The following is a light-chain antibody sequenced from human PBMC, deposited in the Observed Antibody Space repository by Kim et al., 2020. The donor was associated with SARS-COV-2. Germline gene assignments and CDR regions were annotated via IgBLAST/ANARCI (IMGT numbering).Light chain of an antibody. Sequence: SASVGHSVTLSCRASQFISTWLAWYQQKPGKAPKLLIYPASTLESGVPSRFSGSGSGTDFSLTIGSLQPDDFATYYCQHYNSYPYTFGQGTKLEI. CDR1: QFISTW. CDR2: PAS. J-gene: IGKJ2*01. V-gene: IGKV1-5*01. CDR3: QHYNSYPYT.